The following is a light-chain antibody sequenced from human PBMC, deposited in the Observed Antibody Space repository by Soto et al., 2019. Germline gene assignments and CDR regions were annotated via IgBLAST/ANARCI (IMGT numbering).Light chain of an antibody. CDR1: QSISDT. Sequence: EIVMTQSPATLSVSPGGRATLSFSASQSISDTLAWYQQKPGQAPRLLIYQTSIRAAGIPARFSASGTGTDFTLTISDVQPEDFAVYYCHQRQSWPRTFGQGTKVDIK. J-gene: IGKJ1*01. V-gene: IGKV3D-15*03. CDR3: HQRQSWPRT. CDR2: QTS.